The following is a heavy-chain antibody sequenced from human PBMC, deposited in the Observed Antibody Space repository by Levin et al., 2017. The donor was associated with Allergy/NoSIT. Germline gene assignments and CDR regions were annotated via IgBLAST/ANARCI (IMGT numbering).Heavy chain of an antibody. CDR1: GFTFSSYS. D-gene: IGHD6-19*01. CDR3: AREKGSGVDAFDI. CDR2: ISSSSSYI. Sequence: GGSLRLSCAASGFTFSSYSMNWVRQAPGKGLEWVSSISSSSSYIYYADSVKGRFTISRDNAKNSLYLQMNSLRAEDTAVYYCAREKGSGVDAFDIWGQGTMVTVSS. J-gene: IGHJ3*02. V-gene: IGHV3-21*01.